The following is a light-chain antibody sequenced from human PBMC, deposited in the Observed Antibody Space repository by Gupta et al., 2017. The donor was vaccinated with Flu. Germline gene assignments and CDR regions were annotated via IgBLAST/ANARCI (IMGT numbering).Light chain of an antibody. Sequence: IVLTQSPATLSCSPGERATLTCRAGQSVSSYLAWYQQKPGKAPRRLIYDASNRATGIPARFSGSGSGTDFTLTISSLEPEDFAVYYCQQRSNWPPLYSFGQGTKLEIK. CDR3: QQRSNWPPLYS. CDR2: DAS. CDR1: QSVSSY. V-gene: IGKV3-11*01. J-gene: IGKJ2*03.